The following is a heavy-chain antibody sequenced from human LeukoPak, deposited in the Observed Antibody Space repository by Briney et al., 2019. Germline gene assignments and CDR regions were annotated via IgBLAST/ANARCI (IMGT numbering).Heavy chain of an antibody. CDR3: ARPPLVVIPGAILGYFDS. CDR2: IYYTGSS. Sequence: SETLSLTCTVSGGSFGSGSCFWGWVRQSPGKGLQWIGSIYYTGSSYYNPSLNSRVTISVAMSKTPPSLQLSSVTAADTAVYYRARPPLVVIPGAILGYFDSWGQASLVTVSS. V-gene: IGHV4-39*01. J-gene: IGHJ4*02. CDR1: GGSFGSGSCF. D-gene: IGHD2-2*01.